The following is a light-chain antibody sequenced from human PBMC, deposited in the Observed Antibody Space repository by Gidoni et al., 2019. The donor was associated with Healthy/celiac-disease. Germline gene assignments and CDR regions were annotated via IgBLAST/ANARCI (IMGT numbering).Light chain of an antibody. Sequence: DIVMTQSPDSLAVSLGERATINCKSSQSVLYSSNNKNYLAWYQPKPGQPPKLLIYWASTRESGVPDRFSGSGSGTDFTLTISSLQAEDVAVYYCQQYYSTPYTFXXXTKLEIK. V-gene: IGKV4-1*01. CDR3: QQYYSTPYT. CDR2: WAS. CDR1: QSVLYSSNNKNY. J-gene: IGKJ2*01.